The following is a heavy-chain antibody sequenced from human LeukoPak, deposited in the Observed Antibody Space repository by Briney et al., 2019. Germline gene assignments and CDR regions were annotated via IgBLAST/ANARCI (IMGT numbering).Heavy chain of an antibody. CDR3: ARGRLRVTIFGPYNWFDP. CDR2: INHSGST. Sequence: PSETLSLTCAVYGGSFSGYYWSWIRQPPGKGLEWIGEINHSGSTNYNPSLKSRVTISVDTSKNQFSLKLSSVTAADTAVYYCARGRLRVTIFGPYNWFDPWGQGILVTVSS. J-gene: IGHJ5*02. V-gene: IGHV4-34*01. D-gene: IGHD3-3*01. CDR1: GGSFSGYY.